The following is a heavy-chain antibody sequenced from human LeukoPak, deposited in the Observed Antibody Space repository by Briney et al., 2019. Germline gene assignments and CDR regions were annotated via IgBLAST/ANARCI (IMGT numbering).Heavy chain of an antibody. Sequence: GGSLRLSCAASGFTFTDWWMHWVRQAPGKGLEWVSRIKSDGTGMTCAESVRGRFAISRDNAKNSVYLQTNSLRADDTAVYYCAKDLHDAAADYWGQGTLVTVSS. D-gene: IGHD2-15*01. CDR3: AKDLHDAAADY. CDR1: GFTFTDWW. CDR2: IKSDGTGM. V-gene: IGHV3-74*01. J-gene: IGHJ4*02.